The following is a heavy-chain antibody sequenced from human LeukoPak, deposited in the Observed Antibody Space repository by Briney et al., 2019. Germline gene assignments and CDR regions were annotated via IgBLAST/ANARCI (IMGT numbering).Heavy chain of an antibody. CDR1: GFXVSSNY. CDR2: IHSGGST. V-gene: IGHV3-66*01. CDR3: ARDLGDY. D-gene: IGHD1-26*01. J-gene: IGHJ4*02. Sequence: GGSLRLSCAASGFXVSSNYMTWVRQAPGKGLEWVSVIHSGGSTYYADSVRGRFAISRDNSQNTLYLQMNSLRAEDTAVYYCARDLGDYWGQGTLVTVSS.